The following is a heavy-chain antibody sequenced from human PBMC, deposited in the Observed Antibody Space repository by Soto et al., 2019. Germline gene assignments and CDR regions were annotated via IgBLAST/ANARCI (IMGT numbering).Heavy chain of an antibody. V-gene: IGHV1-69*12. Sequence: QVQLVQSGAEVKKPGSSVKVSCKAYGGTFSSYAISWVRQAPGQGLAWMGGIIPICGTANYAQKFQGRVTITADDSTSTANRELSSLRSEDTDLYFCARGGAIVRGAMYPDYYYYGMDVWCQGTTVTVSS. CDR3: ARGGAIVRGAMYPDYYYYGMDV. CDR1: GGTFSSYA. CDR2: IIPICGTA. J-gene: IGHJ6*02. D-gene: IGHD3-10*01.